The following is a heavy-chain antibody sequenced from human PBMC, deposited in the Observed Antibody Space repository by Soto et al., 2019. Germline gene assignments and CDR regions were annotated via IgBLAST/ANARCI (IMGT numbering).Heavy chain of an antibody. CDR3: ARWLCSGGSGAHWGIWNWFAP. Sequence: ASVKVSCKASGYSFTGHSMHWVRQAPGQGLEWMGWINPNNGDTNYAQKLQGRVTMTTDTSTSTAYMELRSLRSDDTAVYYCARWLCSGGSGAHWGIWNWFAPWGQGTLVTVSS. CDR2: INPNNGDT. D-gene: IGHD2-15*01. CDR1: GYSFTGHS. J-gene: IGHJ5*02. V-gene: IGHV1-18*04.